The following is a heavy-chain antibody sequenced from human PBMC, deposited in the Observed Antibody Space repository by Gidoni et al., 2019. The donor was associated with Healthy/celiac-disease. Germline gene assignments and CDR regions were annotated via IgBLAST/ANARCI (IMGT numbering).Heavy chain of an antibody. CDR2: INSDGSST. V-gene: IGHV3-74*01. CDR3: ARGATMVRGVRGYYFDY. D-gene: IGHD3-10*01. Sequence: EVQLVESGGGLVQPGGSLRLSCAASGFTFSSYWMHWVRQAPGKGLVWVSRINSDGSSTSYADSVKGRFTISRDNAKNTLYLQMNSLRAEDTAVYYCARGATMVRGVRGYYFDYWGQGTLVTVSS. J-gene: IGHJ4*02. CDR1: GFTFSSYW.